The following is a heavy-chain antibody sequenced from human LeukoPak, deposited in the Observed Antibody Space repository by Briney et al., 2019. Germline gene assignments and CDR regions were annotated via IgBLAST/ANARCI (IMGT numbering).Heavy chain of an antibody. CDR1: GYSFTSFW. CDR3: RSDRLWRRADCCIGGIGVVY. CDR2: IYPGDSNT. Sequence: GESLKISCNGSGYSFTSFWIDWVRQMPGKGLEWMGVIYPGDSNTKYSPSFQGQVTISADKSTSTAYLQWSSLKASDTAMYYCRSDRLWRRADCCIGGIGVVYCGQGTLVTVSS. V-gene: IGHV5-51*01. J-gene: IGHJ4*02. D-gene: IGHD2-15*01.